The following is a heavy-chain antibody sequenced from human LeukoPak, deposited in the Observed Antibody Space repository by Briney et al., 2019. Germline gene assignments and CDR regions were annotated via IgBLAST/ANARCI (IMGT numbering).Heavy chain of an antibody. V-gene: IGHV3-33*06. CDR3: AKDPKYSSSWYSESYYFDY. Sequence: PGRSLRLSCAASGFTFSSYGMHWVRQAPGKGLEWVAVIWYDGSNKYYADSVKGRFTISRDNSKNTLYLQMNSLRAEDTAVYYCAKDPKYSSSWYSESYYFDYWGQGTLVTVSS. J-gene: IGHJ4*02. CDR2: IWYDGSNK. CDR1: GFTFSSYG. D-gene: IGHD6-13*01.